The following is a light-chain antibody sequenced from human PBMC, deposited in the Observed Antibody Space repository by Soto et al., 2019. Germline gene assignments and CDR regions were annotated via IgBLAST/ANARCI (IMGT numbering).Light chain of an antibody. V-gene: IGLV1-47*02. J-gene: IGLJ1*01. CDR2: SNS. Sequence: QSVLTQPPSASGTPGQRVTISCSGSGPNIGSSFVYWYQQLPGTAPKLLIYSNSQRPSGVPERFSGSKSGTSASLAISGLRSDDEADYYCATWDDILSGYVFGTGTKLTVL. CDR1: GPNIGSSF. CDR3: ATWDDILSGYV.